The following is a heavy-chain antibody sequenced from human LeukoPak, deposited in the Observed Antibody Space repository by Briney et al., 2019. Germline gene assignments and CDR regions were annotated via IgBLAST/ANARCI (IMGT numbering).Heavy chain of an antibody. CDR1: GGSISSYY. J-gene: IGHJ4*02. CDR2: IYYSGST. V-gene: IGHV4-59*01. CDR3: ARSHSVWTSFDY. Sequence: SETLSLTRTVSGGSISSYYWSWIRQPPGKGLEWIGYIYYSGSTNYNPSLKSRVTISVDTSKNQFSLKLNSVTAADTAVYYCARSHSVWTSFDYWGQGTLVTVSS. D-gene: IGHD3/OR15-3a*01.